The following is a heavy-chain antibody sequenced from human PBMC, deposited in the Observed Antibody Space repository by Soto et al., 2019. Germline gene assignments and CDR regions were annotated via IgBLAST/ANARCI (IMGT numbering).Heavy chain of an antibody. CDR3: ARYNSGCGQYGMEV. V-gene: IGHV1-18*01. CDR2: IRFYNDNT. CDR1: GYTFINHG. Sequence: QAQLVQSGAEVKKPGASVKVSCKASGYTFINHGISWVRQAPGQGLEWMGGIRFYNDNTNYAPKFQGRVTMTSDTSTSTAHMELRSLRSEDTAVYYCARYNSGCGQYGMEVWGQGTTVTVSS. J-gene: IGHJ6*02. D-gene: IGHD6-19*01.